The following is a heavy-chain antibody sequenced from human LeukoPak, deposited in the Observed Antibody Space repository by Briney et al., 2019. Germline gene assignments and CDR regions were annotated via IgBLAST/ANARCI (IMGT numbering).Heavy chain of an antibody. CDR1: GYTVSSNY. D-gene: IGHD2-15*01. Sequence: GGSLTLSCAASGYTVSSNYMSWVRQAPAEGLQWFSVIYSGGSTYYADSGKGRFTISRDNSKNTLYLQMNSLRAEDTAVYYCARVRHGPGSDAFDIWGQGTMVTVSS. V-gene: IGHV3-66*02. J-gene: IGHJ3*02. CDR2: IYSGGST. CDR3: ARVRHGPGSDAFDI.